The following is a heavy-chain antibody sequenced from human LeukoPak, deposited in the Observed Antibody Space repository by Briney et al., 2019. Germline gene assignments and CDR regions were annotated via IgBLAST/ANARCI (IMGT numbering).Heavy chain of an antibody. V-gene: IGHV3-66*02. CDR2: IYSGGST. CDR1: GFIVSNNY. J-gene: IGHJ4*02. CDR3: ARSWDARLNFDY. Sequence: GGSLRLSCAASGFIVSNNYMYWVRQAPGKGLEWVSDIYSGGSTYYADSVKGRFTISRDNSKNTVDLQMNDLRGEDTAVYYCARSWDARLNFDYWGQGTLVTVSS. D-gene: IGHD1-26*01.